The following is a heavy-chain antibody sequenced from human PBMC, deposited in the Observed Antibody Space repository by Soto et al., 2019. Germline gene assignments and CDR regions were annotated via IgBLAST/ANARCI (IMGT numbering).Heavy chain of an antibody. V-gene: IGHV3-23*01. CDR3: AKDVGQWVETFDY. J-gene: IGHJ4*02. CDR2: ISAGGGGT. CDR1: GFTLTRSA. Sequence: GGSLRLSCAGSGFTLTRSAVSWVRQAPGKGLEWVSGISAGGGGTYYADSVKGRFTISRDVAKNTVYLQMNGLRVEDTAVYYCAKDVGQWVETFDYWCQGTLVTVSS. D-gene: IGHD6-19*01.